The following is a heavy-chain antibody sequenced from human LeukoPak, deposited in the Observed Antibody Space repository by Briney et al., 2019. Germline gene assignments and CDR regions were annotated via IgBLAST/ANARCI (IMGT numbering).Heavy chain of an antibody. V-gene: IGHV4-34*01. CDR3: ARVYLGYRSSTSCYTTYYYYYMDV. CDR1: GGSFSGYY. D-gene: IGHD2-2*02. CDR2: INHSGST. Sequence: PSETLSLTCAVYGGSFSGYYWSWIRQPPGKGLEWIGEINHSGSTNYNPSLKSRVTISVDTSKNQFSLKLSSVTAADTAVYYCARVYLGYRSSTSCYTTYYYYYMDVWGKGTTVTVSS. J-gene: IGHJ6*03.